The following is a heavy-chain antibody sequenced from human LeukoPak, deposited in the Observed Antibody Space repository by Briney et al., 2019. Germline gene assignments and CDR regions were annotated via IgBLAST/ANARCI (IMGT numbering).Heavy chain of an antibody. D-gene: IGHD3-22*01. Sequence: KPSQTLSLTCTVSRGSISGDAYYWSWIRQHPGKGLEWIGYIYYSGSAYYNPSLKSRVTISVDTSKNQFSLNLRSVTAADTAVYYCARLLYYYDNNGYAPFDYWGQGTLVTVSS. CDR2: IYYSGSA. V-gene: IGHV4-31*03. J-gene: IGHJ4*02. CDR1: RGSISGDAYY. CDR3: ARLLYYYDNNGYAPFDY.